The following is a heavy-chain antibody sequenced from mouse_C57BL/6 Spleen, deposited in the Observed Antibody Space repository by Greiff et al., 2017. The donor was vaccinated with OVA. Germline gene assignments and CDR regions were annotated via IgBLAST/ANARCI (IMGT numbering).Heavy chain of an antibody. CDR2: IYPGDGDT. Sequence: QVQLKQSGPELVKPGASVKISCKASGYAFSSSWMNWVKQRPGKGLEWIGRIYPGDGDTNYNGKFKGKATLTADKSSSTAYMQLSSLTSEDSAVYFCANYYGSRGYAMDYWGQGTSVTVSS. J-gene: IGHJ4*01. D-gene: IGHD1-1*01. V-gene: IGHV1-82*01. CDR1: GYAFSSSW. CDR3: ANYYGSRGYAMDY.